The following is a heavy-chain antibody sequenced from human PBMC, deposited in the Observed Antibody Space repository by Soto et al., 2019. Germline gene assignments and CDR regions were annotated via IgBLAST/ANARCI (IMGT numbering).Heavy chain of an antibody. CDR3: ARKNAGEGYVDP. J-gene: IGHJ5*02. D-gene: IGHD6-13*01. Sequence: QVQLVQSGAEVKKPGSSVKVSCKASGGTFSSYAISWVRQAPGQGLEWMGGIIPIFGTANYAQKFQGRVTMTADESTSTAYIELSSLRSEDTAVYYCARKNAGEGYVDPWGQGTLVTVSS. V-gene: IGHV1-69*01. CDR1: GGTFSSYA. CDR2: IIPIFGTA.